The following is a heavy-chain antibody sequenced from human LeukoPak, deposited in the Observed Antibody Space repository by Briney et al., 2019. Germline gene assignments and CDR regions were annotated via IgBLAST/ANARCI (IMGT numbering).Heavy chain of an antibody. J-gene: IGHJ4*02. CDR3: ARVSSTSPPYYFDY. D-gene: IGHD2-2*01. Sequence: GESLRLSCAASGFTFSSYGMSWVRQAPGKGLEWVSAISGSGGSTYYADSVKGRFTISRDNSKNTLYLQMNSLRAEDTAVYYCARVSSTSPPYYFDYWGQGTLVTVSS. CDR2: ISGSGGST. CDR1: GFTFSSYG. V-gene: IGHV3-23*01.